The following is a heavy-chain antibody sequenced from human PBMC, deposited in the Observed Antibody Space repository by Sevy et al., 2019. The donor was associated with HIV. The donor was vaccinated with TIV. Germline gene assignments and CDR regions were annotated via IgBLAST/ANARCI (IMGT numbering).Heavy chain of an antibody. J-gene: IGHJ4*02. CDR2: ISAYNGNT. V-gene: IGHV1-18*01. CDR3: VRAMRVRSSSDFDY. CDR1: GYTFTSYG. D-gene: IGHD6-6*01. Sequence: ASVKVSCKASGYTFTSYGISWVRQAPGQGLEWMGWISAYNGNTNYAQKLQGRVTMTTDTSTSTAYMELRSLRSDDTAVYYCVRAMRVRSSSDFDYWGQGTLVTVSS.